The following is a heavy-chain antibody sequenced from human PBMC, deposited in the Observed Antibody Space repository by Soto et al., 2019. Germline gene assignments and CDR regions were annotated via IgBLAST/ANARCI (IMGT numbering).Heavy chain of an antibody. Sequence: QVQLQESGPGLVKPSETLSLTCAVSGDSLSSGLYYWTWIRQPPGKGLEWIGDISHLGSSKYNPSLNSRATISLDTSKSQFSLRLTSVTAADTAVYFCARESIVGATRLDPWGHGTLVTVSS. D-gene: IGHD1-26*01. J-gene: IGHJ5*02. CDR3: ARESIVGATRLDP. CDR2: ISHLGSS. CDR1: GDSLSSGLYY. V-gene: IGHV4-61*01.